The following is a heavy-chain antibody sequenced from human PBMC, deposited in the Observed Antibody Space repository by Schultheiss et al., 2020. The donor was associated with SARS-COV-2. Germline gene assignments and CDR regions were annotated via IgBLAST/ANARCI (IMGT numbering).Heavy chain of an antibody. CDR2: ISAYNGNT. CDR3: ARVNWGPEGAFDI. J-gene: IGHJ3*02. D-gene: IGHD7-27*01. Sequence: ASVKVSCKASGYTFTSYYMHWVRQAPGQGLEWMGWISAYNGNTNYAQKLQGRVTMTRDTSITTAYMELSSLRSDDTAVYYCARVNWGPEGAFDIWGQGTMVTVSS. CDR1: GYTFTSYY. V-gene: IGHV1-2*02.